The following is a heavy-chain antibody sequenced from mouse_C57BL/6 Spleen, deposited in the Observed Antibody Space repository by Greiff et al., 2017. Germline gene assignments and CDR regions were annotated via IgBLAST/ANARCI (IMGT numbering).Heavy chain of an antibody. CDR1: GYTFTSYT. Sequence: QVQLQQSGAELARPGASVTMSCTASGYTFTSYTMHWVKQRPGQGLEWLGYINPSSGYNKYNQKFKDKTTLTADNSSSTAYMQLSSLTSEDSAVYYCGRTLDMCYAMDYWGQGTSVTVSS. V-gene: IGHV1-4*01. J-gene: IGHJ4*01. CDR2: INPSSGYN. CDR3: GRTLDMCYAMDY.